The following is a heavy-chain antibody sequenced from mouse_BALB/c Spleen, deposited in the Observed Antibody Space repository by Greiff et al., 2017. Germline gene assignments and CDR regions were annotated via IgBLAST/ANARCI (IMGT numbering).Heavy chain of an antibody. J-gene: IGHJ4*01. D-gene: IGHD2-14*01. Sequence: EVQLVESGGGLVKPGGSLKLSCAASGFTFRSYTMSWVRQTPEKRLEWVATISSGGGNTYYPDSVKGRFTISRDNAKNNLYLQMSSLRSEDTALYYCARDRPPYAMDYWGQGTSVTVSS. CDR1: GFTFRSYT. CDR3: ARDRPPYAMDY. CDR2: ISSGGGNT. V-gene: IGHV5-9*03.